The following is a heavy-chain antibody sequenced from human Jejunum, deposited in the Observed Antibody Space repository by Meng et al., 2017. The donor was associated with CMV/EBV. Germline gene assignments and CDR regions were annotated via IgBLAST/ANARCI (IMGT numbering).Heavy chain of an antibody. CDR3: ASGTPGRSYCDY. V-gene: IGHV1-18*01. D-gene: IGHD2-15*01. CDR1: GYTFGSYG. Sequence: QVQLVQSGAEVKKPGASVRVSCKASGYTFGSYGICWVRQAPGQGLEWMGWFVNYVDTYPAPKFQGRVTMTTDTHTNTAFMELRSLTSDDTAVYYCASGTPGRSYCDYWGQGTLVTVS. J-gene: IGHJ4*02. CDR2: FVNYVDT.